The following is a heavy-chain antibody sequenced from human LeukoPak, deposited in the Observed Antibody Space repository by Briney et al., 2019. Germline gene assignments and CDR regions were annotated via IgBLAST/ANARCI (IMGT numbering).Heavy chain of an antibody. J-gene: IGHJ6*02. V-gene: IGHV1-18*01. Sequence: ASVKVSCKASGYTFTSCGISWVRQAPGQGLEWMGWISAYNGNTNYAQKLQGRVTMTTDTSTSTAYMELRSLRSDDTAVYYCARRDSSGSYYYGMDVWGQGTTVTVSS. CDR1: GYTFTSCG. CDR3: ARRDSSGSYYYGMDV. CDR2: ISAYNGNT. D-gene: IGHD6-19*01.